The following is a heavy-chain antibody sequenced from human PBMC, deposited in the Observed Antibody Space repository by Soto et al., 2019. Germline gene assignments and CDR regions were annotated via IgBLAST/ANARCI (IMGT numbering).Heavy chain of an antibody. CDR2: IDPNSGVT. V-gene: IGHV1-2*02. D-gene: IGHD1-7*01. CDR1: GYTFTIYY. Sequence: ASVKVSGKTPGYTFTIYYLHWVREAPGQGIEWMGWIDPNSGVTKYAQKFQGRVTVTRDTSISTTYMELSSLTSDDTAVYYCAKENFKFDSWGQGTLVTVSS. CDR3: AKENFKFDS. J-gene: IGHJ4*02.